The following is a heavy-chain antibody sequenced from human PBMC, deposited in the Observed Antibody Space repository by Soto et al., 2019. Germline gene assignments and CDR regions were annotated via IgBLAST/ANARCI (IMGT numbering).Heavy chain of an antibody. J-gene: IGHJ3*01. D-gene: IGHD1-1*01. CDR2: ISSSSSYI. CDR3: VRDRGYPDSFDV. Sequence: GGSLRLSCAASGFTFSSYSMNWVRQAPGKGLEWVSSISSSSSYIYYADSVKGRFTISRDNAKNSLYLQMNSLRAEDTALYFCVRDRGYPDSFDVWGRGTMVTVSS. V-gene: IGHV3-21*01. CDR1: GFTFSSYS.